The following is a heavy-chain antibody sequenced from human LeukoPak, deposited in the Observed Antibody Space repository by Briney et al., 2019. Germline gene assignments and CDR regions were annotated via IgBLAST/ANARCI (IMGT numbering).Heavy chain of an antibody. J-gene: IGHJ5*02. CDR2: IYYSGST. CDR1: GGSISGYY. Sequence: SETLSLTRTVSGGSISGYYWSWIRQSPGKGPEWIGYIYYSGSTNYNPSLKSRVTISVDTSKNQFSLKLNSVTAADTAVYYCARIVSSGWFWFDPWGQGTLVTVSS. CDR3: ARIVSSGWFWFDP. V-gene: IGHV4-59*01. D-gene: IGHD6-19*01.